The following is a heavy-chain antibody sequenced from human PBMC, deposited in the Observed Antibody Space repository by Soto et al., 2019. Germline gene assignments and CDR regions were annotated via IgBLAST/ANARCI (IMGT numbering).Heavy chain of an antibody. CDR2: ISSSGSTI. CDR1: GFTFSSYE. J-gene: IGHJ5*02. V-gene: IGHV3-48*03. Sequence: GGSLRLSCAASGFTFSSYEMNWVRQAPGKGLEWVSYISSSGSTIYYADSVKGRFTISRDNAKNSLYLQMNSLRAEDTAVYYCARGISPYYYDSSGYHWGQGTLVTVSS. CDR3: ARGISPYYYDSSGYH. D-gene: IGHD3-22*01.